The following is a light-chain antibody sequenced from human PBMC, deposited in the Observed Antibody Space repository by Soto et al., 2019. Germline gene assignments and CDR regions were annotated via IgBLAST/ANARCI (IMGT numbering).Light chain of an antibody. Sequence: ETVMTQSPATLSVSPGERATLSCRDSQSVSSNLAWYQQTPGQAPRLLIFAASTRATGIPARFSGSGSGTEFTLTISSLQSEDFAVYYCQQYNDWPRTFGQGTNLQIK. CDR1: QSVSSN. CDR3: QQYNDWPRT. J-gene: IGKJ2*01. V-gene: IGKV3-15*01. CDR2: AAS.